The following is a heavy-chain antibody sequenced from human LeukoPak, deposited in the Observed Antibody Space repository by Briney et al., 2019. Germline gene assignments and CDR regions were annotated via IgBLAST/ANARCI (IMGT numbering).Heavy chain of an antibody. CDR2: IFHSGTT. CDR1: GGSISSNNW. CDR3: ARDQWLLRGGDHDAFDI. J-gene: IGHJ3*02. D-gene: IGHD6-19*01. V-gene: IGHV4-4*02. Sequence: PSGTLSLTCAVSGGSISSNNWWSWVRQPPGKGLEWIGEIFHSGTTNYNPSLKSRVTISIDKSKNQFSLKLSSVTAADTAVYYCARDQWLLRGGDHDAFDIWGRGTMVTVSS.